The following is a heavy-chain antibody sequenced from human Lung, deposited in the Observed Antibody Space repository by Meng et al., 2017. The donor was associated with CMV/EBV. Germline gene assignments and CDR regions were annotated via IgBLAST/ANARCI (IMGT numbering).Heavy chain of an antibody. CDR2: IYPGDSDT. V-gene: IGHV5-51*01. Sequence: GXSXKISXKGSGYSFTTHWIGWVRQMPGKGLEWMGVIYPGDSDTTYSPSFQGRVTISADKSITTAYLQLRSLKASDTAVYYCARQDSYTNYYFDLWGRGTXVTVSS. J-gene: IGHJ4*02. CDR1: GYSFTTHW. D-gene: IGHD4-11*01. CDR3: ARQDSYTNYYFDL.